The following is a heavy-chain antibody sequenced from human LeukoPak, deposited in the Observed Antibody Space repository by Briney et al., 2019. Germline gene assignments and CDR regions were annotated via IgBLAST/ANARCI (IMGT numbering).Heavy chain of an antibody. Sequence: GGSLRLSCAASGFTVSSNYMSWVRQAPGKGLEWVSVIYSGGSTYYADSVKGRFTIPRDNSKNTLYLQMNSLRAEDTAVYYCARVSYYDSSGYYSFDYWGQGTLVTVSS. CDR2: IYSGGST. V-gene: IGHV3-53*01. D-gene: IGHD3-22*01. J-gene: IGHJ4*02. CDR1: GFTVSSNY. CDR3: ARVSYYDSSGYYSFDY.